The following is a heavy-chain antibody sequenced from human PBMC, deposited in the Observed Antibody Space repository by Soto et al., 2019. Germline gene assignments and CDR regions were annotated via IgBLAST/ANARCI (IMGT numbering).Heavy chain of an antibody. CDR1: GFTFGSYA. V-gene: IGHV3-23*01. D-gene: IGHD2-8*02. Sequence: EMQLSESGGGLVQPGGSLRLSCAASGFTFGSYAMSWVRQAPGKGLEWVSAISGGGSGTYYADSVKGRFTISRDNSEKTLFLQLNSLRVKDTAIYYFAKDPKSTVRFNWFDPWGQGTLVTVSS. CDR3: AKDPKSTVRFNWFDP. CDR2: ISGGGSGT. J-gene: IGHJ5*02.